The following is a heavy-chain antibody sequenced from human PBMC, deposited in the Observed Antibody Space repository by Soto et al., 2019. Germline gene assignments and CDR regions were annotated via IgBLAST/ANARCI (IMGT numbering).Heavy chain of an antibody. J-gene: IGHJ3*01. CDR2: ISGSGAAT. V-gene: IGHV3-23*01. CDR3: TKGRRGAWAHVFFDV. Sequence: EVQLLESGGGLRQPGGSLRLSCAAAGFPFRTHAMTWVRQTPAKGLEWISTISGSGAATYYADSVRGRFTISRDNTENTLFLQMNSLRAEDSAMYFCTKGRRGAWAHVFFDVWGQGTPVTVSS. D-gene: IGHD7-27*01. CDR1: GFPFRTHA.